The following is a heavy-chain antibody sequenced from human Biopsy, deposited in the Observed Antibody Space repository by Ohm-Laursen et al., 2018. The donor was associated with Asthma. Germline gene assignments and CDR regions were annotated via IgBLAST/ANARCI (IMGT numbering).Heavy chain of an antibody. J-gene: IGHJ4*02. V-gene: IGHV1-69*01. CDR2: INSVFGTT. Sequence: GSSVTVSCKSLAGTFNTYVIGWARQAPGQGLEWMGGINSVFGTTTYPQKFQDRVTITADDSTSTVYMELSSLRSEDTAVYYCARKAGSCISRTCYSLDFWGQGTLVTVSS. CDR3: ARKAGSCISRTCYSLDF. CDR1: AGTFNTYV. D-gene: IGHD2-2*01.